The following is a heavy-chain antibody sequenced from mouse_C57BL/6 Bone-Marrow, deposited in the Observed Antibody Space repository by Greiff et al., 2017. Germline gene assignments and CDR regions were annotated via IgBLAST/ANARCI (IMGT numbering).Heavy chain of an antibody. CDR3: ARSFYYYGSTWYFDV. D-gene: IGHD1-1*01. Sequence: QVQLKQSGAELVKPGASVKISCKASGYAFSSYWMNWVKQRPGKGLEWIGQIYPGDGDTNYNGKFKGKATLTADKSSSTAYMQLSSLTSEDSAVYFCARSFYYYGSTWYFDVWGTGTTVTVSS. J-gene: IGHJ1*03. CDR2: IYPGDGDT. CDR1: GYAFSSYW. V-gene: IGHV1-80*01.